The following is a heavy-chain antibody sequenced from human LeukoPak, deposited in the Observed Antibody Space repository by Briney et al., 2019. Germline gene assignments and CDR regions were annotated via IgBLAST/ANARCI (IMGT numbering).Heavy chain of an antibody. Sequence: ASVKVSCKASGGTFSSYAISWVRQAPGQGLEWMGGIIPIFGTANYAQKFQGRVTITADKSTSTAYMELSSLRSEDTAVYYCARANIAAAGTYDPWGQGTLVTVSS. V-gene: IGHV1-69*06. CDR1: GGTFSSYA. D-gene: IGHD6-13*01. J-gene: IGHJ5*02. CDR2: IIPIFGTA. CDR3: ARANIAAAGTYDP.